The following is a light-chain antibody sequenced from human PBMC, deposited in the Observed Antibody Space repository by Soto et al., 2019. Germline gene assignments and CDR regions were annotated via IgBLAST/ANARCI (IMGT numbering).Light chain of an antibody. Sequence: EIVMTQSPATLSVSLGERATLSCRASQSVSRNLAWYRQKPGQAPRLLIYAASSRATGIPDRFSGSGSGTDFTLTISRLEPEDFAVYYCQQYGYSPTFGGGTKVDIK. J-gene: IGKJ4*01. V-gene: IGKV3-20*01. CDR2: AAS. CDR3: QQYGYSPT. CDR1: QSVSRN.